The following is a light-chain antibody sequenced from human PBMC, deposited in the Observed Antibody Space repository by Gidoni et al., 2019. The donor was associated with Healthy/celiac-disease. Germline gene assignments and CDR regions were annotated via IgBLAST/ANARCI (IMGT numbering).Light chain of an antibody. CDR1: SSDFGGYNY. CDR2: EVS. CDR3: SSYTSSSTPNWV. J-gene: IGLJ3*02. Sequence: QSALTQPASLSRSPGQSITISCTGTSSDFGGYNYVSWYQQHPGKAPKLMIYEVSNRPSGVSNRFSGSKSGNTASLTISGLQAEDEADYYCSSYTSSSTPNWVFGGGTKLTVL. V-gene: IGLV2-14*01.